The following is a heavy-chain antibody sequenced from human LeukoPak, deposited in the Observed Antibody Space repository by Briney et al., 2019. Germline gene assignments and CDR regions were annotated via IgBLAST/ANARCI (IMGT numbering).Heavy chain of an antibody. J-gene: IGHJ4*02. D-gene: IGHD6-19*01. CDR1: DDSISSSSYY. CDR2: IYYSGRT. CDR3: ARDDSGWSYAFDY. V-gene: IGHV4-39*07. Sequence: SETLSLTCTASDDSISSSSYYWGWIRQPPGKGLEWIGSIYYSGRTFYNPSLKSRVTISVDTSKKQFSLNLSSVTAADTAVYYCARDDSGWSYAFDYWGQGTLVTVSS.